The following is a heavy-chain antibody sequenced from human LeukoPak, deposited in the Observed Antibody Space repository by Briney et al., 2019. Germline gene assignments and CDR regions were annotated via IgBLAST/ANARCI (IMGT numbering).Heavy chain of an antibody. CDR2: INGDGSTI. Sequence: GGSLRLSCEASGFTFNGHWMHWVRQAPGKGLVWVSLINGDGSTISYADSVKGRFTISRDNAKNSLYLQMNSLRAEDTAVYYCAREPRIAFYYMDVWGKGTTVTISS. CDR3: AREPRIAFYYMDV. J-gene: IGHJ6*03. D-gene: IGHD6-13*01. V-gene: IGHV3-74*01. CDR1: GFTFNGHW.